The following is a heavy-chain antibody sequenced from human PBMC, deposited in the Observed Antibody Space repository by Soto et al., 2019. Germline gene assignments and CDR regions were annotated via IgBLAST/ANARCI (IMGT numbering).Heavy chain of an antibody. CDR2: IYPGDSDT. D-gene: IGHD6-13*01. J-gene: IGHJ6*02. CDR3: ARRRAIAASVYYGMDV. CDR1: GYSFTSYW. Sequence: GESLKISCKGSGYSFTSYWIGWVRQMPGKGLEWMGIIYPGDSDTRYSPSFQGQVTISADKSISTAYLQWSSLKASDTAMYYCARRRAIAASVYYGMDVWGQGTTVTVSS. V-gene: IGHV5-51*01.